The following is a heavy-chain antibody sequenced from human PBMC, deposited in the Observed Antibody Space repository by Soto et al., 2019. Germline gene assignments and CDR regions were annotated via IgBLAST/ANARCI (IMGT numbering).Heavy chain of an antibody. CDR1: GFTFSNYA. Sequence: LRLSCAASGFTFSNYAVTWVRQAPGKGLEWVSTISGHDGSTYYADSVKGRFTISRDNSKNTLYLQMNSLRAEDTAVYYCAKYYFDSSGYYPLWGQGTLVTVSS. CDR3: AKYYFDSSGYYPL. CDR2: ISGHDGST. D-gene: IGHD3-22*01. J-gene: IGHJ4*02. V-gene: IGHV3-23*01.